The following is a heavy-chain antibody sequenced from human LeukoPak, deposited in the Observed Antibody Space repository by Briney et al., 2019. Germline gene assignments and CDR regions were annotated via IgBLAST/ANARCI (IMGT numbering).Heavy chain of an antibody. CDR3: ARVFRGGGFSYYFDY. CDR2: IHHSGST. J-gene: IGHJ4*02. V-gene: IGHV4-59*01. Sequence: PSETLSLTCTVSGGSISSFYWSWIRQPPGKGLEWIGYIHHSGSTNYNPSLKSRVTISVDTSKNQFSLKLSSVTAADTAVYYCARVFRGGGFSYYFDYWGQGTLVTVSS. D-gene: IGHD2-15*01. CDR1: GGSISSFY.